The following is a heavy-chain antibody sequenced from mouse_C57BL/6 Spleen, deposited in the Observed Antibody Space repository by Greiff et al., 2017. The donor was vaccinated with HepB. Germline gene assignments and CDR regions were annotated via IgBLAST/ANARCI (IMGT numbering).Heavy chain of an antibody. Sequence: VQLVESGPGLVQPSQSLSITCTVSGFSLTSYGVHWVRQSPGKGLEWLGVIWRGGSTDYNAAFMSRLSITKDNSKSQVFFKMNSLQADDTAIYYCAKNGVTTGGGAMDYWGQGTSVTVSS. D-gene: IGHD2-2*01. V-gene: IGHV2-5*01. CDR1: GFSLTSYG. CDR2: IWRGGST. CDR3: AKNGVTTGGGAMDY. J-gene: IGHJ4*01.